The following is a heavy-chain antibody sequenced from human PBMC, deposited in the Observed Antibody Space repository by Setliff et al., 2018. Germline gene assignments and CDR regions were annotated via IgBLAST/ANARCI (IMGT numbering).Heavy chain of an antibody. D-gene: IGHD2-21*02. V-gene: IGHV1-69*05. CDR1: ADTFSRYD. CDR3: ARDWFCSGGDCSDVFDF. J-gene: IGHJ3*01. CDR2: TIPMFGTT. Sequence: SVKVSCKASADTFSRYDISWVRQAPGQGLEWMGGTIPMFGTTNYAQRFQGRVRIITDESTSTAYMELRSLTFDDTAVYYCARDWFCSGGDCSDVFDFWGQGTMVTVSS.